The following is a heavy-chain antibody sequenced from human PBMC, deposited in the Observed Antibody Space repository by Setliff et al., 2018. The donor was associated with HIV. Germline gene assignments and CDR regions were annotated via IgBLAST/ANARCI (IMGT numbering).Heavy chain of an antibody. V-gene: IGHV6-1*01. CDR3: TKTPLWFDKADWYFDL. CDR1: GNSVSNNNAA. Sequence: SQTLSLTCAISGNSVSNNNAAWNWIRQSPSRGLEWLGRTHYRSKWYHDYAASLKGRMNISSDTSRNQFSLQLSSVTAVDTAIYYCTKTPLWFDKADWYFDLWGRGTLVTVSS. J-gene: IGHJ2*01. CDR2: THYRSKWYH. D-gene: IGHD3-10*01.